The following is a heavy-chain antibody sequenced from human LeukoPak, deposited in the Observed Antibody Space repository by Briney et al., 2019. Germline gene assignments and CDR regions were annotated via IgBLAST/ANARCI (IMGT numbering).Heavy chain of an antibody. D-gene: IGHD2-15*01. CDR3: ARDEIVVVVAAIEVYYYYGMDV. Sequence: SQTLSLTCAISGDSVSSNSAAWNWIRQSPSRGLEWLGRTYYRSKWYNDYAVSVKSRITINPDTSKNQFSLQLNSVTPEDTAVYYCARDEIVVVVAAIEVYYYYGMDVWGQGTTVTVSS. CDR1: GDSVSSNSAA. V-gene: IGHV6-1*01. CDR2: TYYRSKWYN. J-gene: IGHJ6*02.